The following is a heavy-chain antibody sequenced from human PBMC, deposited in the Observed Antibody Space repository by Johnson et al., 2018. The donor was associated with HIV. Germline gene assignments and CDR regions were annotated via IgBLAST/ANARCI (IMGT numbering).Heavy chain of an antibody. CDR2: IRSKAYGGTT. D-gene: IGHD4-11*01. Sequence: EVQLVESGGGLVQPGRSLRLSCTGSGFTFGEYAVSWFRQAPGKGLEWVGFIRSKAYGGTTEYAASVKGRFTISREDSKSVAYLQLNSLNTEDTAVYFCTRVPRKGVTPDTFDIWGPGTMVTVSS. CDR3: TRVPRKGVTPDTFDI. CDR1: GFTFGEYA. V-gene: IGHV3-49*03. J-gene: IGHJ3*02.